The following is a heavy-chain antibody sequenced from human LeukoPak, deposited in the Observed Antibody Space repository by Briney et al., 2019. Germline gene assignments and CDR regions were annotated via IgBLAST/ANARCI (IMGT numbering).Heavy chain of an antibody. Sequence: PGGSLRLTCAASGFTFSSYEMNWVRQAPGKGLEWIGSIYYSGSTYYNPSLKSRVTISVDTSKNQFSLKLSSVTAADTAVYYCARHPRSSNCEGCIDYWGQGTLVTVSS. CDR1: GFTFSSYE. D-gene: IGHD6-13*01. V-gene: IGHV4-39*01. CDR2: IYYSGST. CDR3: ARHPRSSNCEGCIDY. J-gene: IGHJ4*02.